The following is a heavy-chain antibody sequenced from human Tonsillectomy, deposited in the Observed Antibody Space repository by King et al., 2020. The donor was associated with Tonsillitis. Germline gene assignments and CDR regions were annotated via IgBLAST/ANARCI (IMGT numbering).Heavy chain of an antibody. J-gene: IGHJ4*02. D-gene: IGHD4-23*01. CDR1: GFTFSSYW. CDR2: INNDGSSS. CDR3: AMDYGGNSGGFADY. Sequence: VQLVESGGGLVQPGGSLRLSCAASGFTFSSYWMHWVRQVPGKGPVWVSLINNDGSSSTYADFVKGRFTIFRDNAKNTLYLQMNSLRAEDTAVYYCAMDYGGNSGGFADYWGQGTLVTVSS. V-gene: IGHV3-74*01.